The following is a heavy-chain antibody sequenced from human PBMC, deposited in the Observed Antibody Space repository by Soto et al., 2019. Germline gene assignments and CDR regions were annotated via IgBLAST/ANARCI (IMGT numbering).Heavy chain of an antibody. CDR3: ARGRYGDY. Sequence: QVHLVQSGAEVKKPGASVKVSCKASGYTFTSYGITWVRQAPGQGLEWMGWISAHNGNTDYAQKPQGRVSVTRDPSTSTAYMELRSLRSDDTAVYYCARGRYGDYWGQGALVTVSS. V-gene: IGHV1-18*01. CDR1: GYTFTSYG. J-gene: IGHJ4*02. D-gene: IGHD1-1*01. CDR2: ISAHNGNT.